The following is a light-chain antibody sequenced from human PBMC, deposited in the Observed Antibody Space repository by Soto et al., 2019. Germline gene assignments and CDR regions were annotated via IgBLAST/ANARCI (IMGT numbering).Light chain of an antibody. J-gene: IGKJ1*01. Sequence: DIQMTQSPSSLSASVGDRVTITCRASLNICDGLTWFQQKAGKPPTQLIYGASALQSGVPVRFSGSASGTDFTLTIRNMQREDFATYYCLQTYNLPRTFGQGTKVDVK. V-gene: IGKV1-39*01. CDR2: GAS. CDR3: LQTYNLPRT. CDR1: LNICDG.